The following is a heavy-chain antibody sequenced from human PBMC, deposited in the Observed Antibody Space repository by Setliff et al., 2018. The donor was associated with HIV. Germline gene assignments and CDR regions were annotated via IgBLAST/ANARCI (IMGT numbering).Heavy chain of an antibody. CDR3: VKDGQQWRFDP. CDR1: GFTFSSSA. CDR2: ITRSGDIT. Sequence: PGESLKISCAASGFTFSSSAMSWVRQAPGKGLEWVSAITRSGDITTYADSVKGRFTISRDNSKSTLFLQMNSLRTEDTALYYCVKDGQQWRFDPWGQGTLVTVSS. D-gene: IGHD6-19*01. J-gene: IGHJ5*02. V-gene: IGHV3-23*01.